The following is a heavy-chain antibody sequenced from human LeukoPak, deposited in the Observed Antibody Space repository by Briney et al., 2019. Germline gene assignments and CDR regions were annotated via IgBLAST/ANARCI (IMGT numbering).Heavy chain of an antibody. CDR3: ARVYINFYVKSGYNAFDI. Sequence: KSGGSLRLSCAASGFSFSSHSMYWVRQTPGRGLEWVSSISSSSTYIYYADSVKGRFTISRDNAKSSLYLQMNTLTAEDTAVYYFARVYINFYVKSGYNAFDIWGEGTMLTVSP. CDR2: ISSSSTYI. V-gene: IGHV3-21*01. D-gene: IGHD3-22*01. CDR1: GFSFSSHS. J-gene: IGHJ3*02.